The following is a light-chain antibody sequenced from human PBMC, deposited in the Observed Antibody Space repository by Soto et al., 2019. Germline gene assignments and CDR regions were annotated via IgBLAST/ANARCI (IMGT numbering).Light chain of an antibody. CDR2: DVI. Sequence: QSALTQPASVSGSPGQSITISCTGTSSDVGGYNYVSWYQQHPGKAPKLMIYDVINRPSGVSNRFSGSKSGNSASLTISGLQAEDEGDYYCSSYTSSSTYVVFGGGTK. J-gene: IGLJ2*01. V-gene: IGLV2-14*03. CDR3: SSYTSSSTYVV. CDR1: SSDVGGYNY.